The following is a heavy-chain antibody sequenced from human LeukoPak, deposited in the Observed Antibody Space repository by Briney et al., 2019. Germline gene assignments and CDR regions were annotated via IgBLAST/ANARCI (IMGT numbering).Heavy chain of an antibody. D-gene: IGHD6-13*01. J-gene: IGHJ3*02. Sequence: SETLSLTCAVYGGSFSGYYWSWIRQPPGKGLEWIGEINHSGSTNYNPSLKSRVTISVDTSKNRFSLKLSSVTAADTAVYYCAREAAAAGTGAFDIWGQGTMVTVSS. V-gene: IGHV4-34*09. CDR3: AREAAAAGTGAFDI. CDR2: INHSGST. CDR1: GGSFSGYY.